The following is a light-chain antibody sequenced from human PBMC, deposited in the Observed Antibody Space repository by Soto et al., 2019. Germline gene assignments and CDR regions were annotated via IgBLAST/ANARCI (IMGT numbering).Light chain of an antibody. J-gene: IGKJ1*01. CDR1: QSVSSN. Sequence: EIVMTQSPATLSVSPGERATLSCRASQSVSSNLAWYQQKPGQAPRLLIYGASTRATGIPARFSGSGSGTEFTLTISSLQSEDFAVYYRQQYNTWPTPLGQGLKVAIK. CDR3: QQYNTWPTP. CDR2: GAS. V-gene: IGKV3-15*01.